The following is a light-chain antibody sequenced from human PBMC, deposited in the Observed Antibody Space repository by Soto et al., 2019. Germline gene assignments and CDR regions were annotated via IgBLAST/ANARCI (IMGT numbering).Light chain of an antibody. CDR1: QNIRSY. V-gene: IGKV1-39*01. J-gene: IGKJ1*01. Sequence: DIQMTQSPTSLSASVGDRVTISCRAGQNIRSYLNWYQQIPGKAPNLLIYATSILQTGVPSRFSSTGSGTDFTLTINGLQPEDFATYYCQQGYTTRWTFGQGTKVDIK. CDR3: QQGYTTRWT. CDR2: ATS.